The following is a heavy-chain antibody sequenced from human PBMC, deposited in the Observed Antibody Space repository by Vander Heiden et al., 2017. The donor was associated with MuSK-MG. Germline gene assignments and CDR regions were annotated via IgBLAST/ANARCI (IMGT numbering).Heavy chain of an antibody. Sequence: QVQLVQSGAEVKKPGASVKVSCKASGYTFTGYYMHWVRQAPGQGLEWMGWINPNSGGTNYAKKLQGMGTMTRDTSISTAYRELSRLRSEETAVYYCARDQVRGSGRAVDGTGDYWGQGSMVTV. CDR3: ARDQVRGSGRAVDGTGDY. D-gene: IGHD6-19*01. J-gene: IGHJ4*02. CDR2: INPNSGGT. CDR1: GYTFTGYY. V-gene: IGHV1-2*02.